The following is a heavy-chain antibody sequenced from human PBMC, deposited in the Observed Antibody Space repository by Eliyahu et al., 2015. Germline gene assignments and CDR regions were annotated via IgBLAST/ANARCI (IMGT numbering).Heavy chain of an antibody. Sequence: QVQLQESGPGLVRPAETLSLMCXVSAGSLNSXLWXWIRXXPGKGLEYIGQIHYSGNTRYSPSLSRRVSMSLDTPKKSLSLKLSSVTAADTGIYYCASRHFDANWFDYWGQGVQVTVSS. CDR2: IHYSGNT. J-gene: IGHJ5*01. V-gene: IGHV4-59*11. D-gene: IGHD3-9*01. CDR1: AGSLNSXL. CDR3: ASRHFDANWFDY.